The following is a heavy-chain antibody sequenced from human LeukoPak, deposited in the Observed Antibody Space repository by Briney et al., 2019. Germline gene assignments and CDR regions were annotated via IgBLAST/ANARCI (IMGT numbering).Heavy chain of an antibody. Sequence: GASVKVSCKASGYTFTSYYMHWVRQAPGQGLEWMGIINPSGGSTSYAQKFQGRVTMTRDTSTSTVYMELSSLRSEDTAVYYCARANRRDGYNYLYYFDYWGQGTLVTVSS. D-gene: IGHD5-24*01. J-gene: IGHJ4*02. CDR2: INPSGGST. CDR1: GYTFTSYY. V-gene: IGHV1-46*01. CDR3: ARANRRDGYNYLYYFDY.